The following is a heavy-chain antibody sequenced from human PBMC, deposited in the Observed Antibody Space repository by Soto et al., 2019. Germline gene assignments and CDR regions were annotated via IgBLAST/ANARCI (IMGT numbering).Heavy chain of an antibody. Sequence: SETLSLTCAVYGGSFSGYYWSWIRQPPGKGLEWIGEINHSGSTNYNPSLKSRVTISVDTSKNQFSLKLSSVTAADTAVYYCARGGYCSGGSCKHPTYHYYYMDVWGKGTTVTVSS. D-gene: IGHD2-15*01. CDR3: ARGGYCSGGSCKHPTYHYYYMDV. J-gene: IGHJ6*03. V-gene: IGHV4-34*01. CDR1: GGSFSGYY. CDR2: INHSGST.